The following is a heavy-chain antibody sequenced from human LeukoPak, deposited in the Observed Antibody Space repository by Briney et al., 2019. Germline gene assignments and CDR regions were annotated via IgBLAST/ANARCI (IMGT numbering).Heavy chain of an antibody. V-gene: IGHV4-59*01. CDR1: GGSISSYY. CDR3: ARSFEVSDAFYI. Sequence: PSETLSLTCTVSGGSISSYYWSWIRQPPGKGLEWIGYIYYSGSTNYNPSLKSRVTISVDTSKNQFSLKLSSVTAADTAVYYCARSFEVSDAFYIWGQGTMVPVSS. CDR2: IYYSGST. J-gene: IGHJ3*02.